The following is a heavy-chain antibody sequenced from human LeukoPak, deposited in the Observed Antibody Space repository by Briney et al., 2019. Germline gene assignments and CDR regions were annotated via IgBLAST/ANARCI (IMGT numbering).Heavy chain of an antibody. J-gene: IGHJ4*02. V-gene: IGHV1-46*01. Sequence: ASVKVSCKPSGCTFATYYIHLVRQAPGQGLEWMGIINPSGGSTSHAQKFQGRVTMTRDTSTSTVYMELSSLRSEDTAVYYCALSLGPSGSYRYWGQGTLVTVSS. D-gene: IGHD3-10*01. CDR1: GCTFATYY. CDR2: INPSGGST. CDR3: ALSLGPSGSYRY.